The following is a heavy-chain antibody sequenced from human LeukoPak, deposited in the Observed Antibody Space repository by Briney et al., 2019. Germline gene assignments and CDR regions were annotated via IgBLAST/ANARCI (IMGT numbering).Heavy chain of an antibody. CDR1: GFPFSNNA. CDR3: APGPNSAFDI. Sequence: GGSLRLSCAASGFPFSNNAMTWVRQAPWKGLEWVSALSGSGISTYYADSVKGRFTISRDNSNNTLFLQMNSLRADDTAVYYCAPGPNSAFDIWGQGTMVTVSS. J-gene: IGHJ3*02. CDR2: LSGSGIST. V-gene: IGHV3-23*01.